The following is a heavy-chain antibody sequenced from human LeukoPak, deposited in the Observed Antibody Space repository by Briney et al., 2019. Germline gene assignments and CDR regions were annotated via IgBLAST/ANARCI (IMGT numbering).Heavy chain of an antibody. CDR1: GFTFSSYS. CDR3: ARGVHGDYSSDY. J-gene: IGHJ4*02. V-gene: IGHV3-21*01. CDR2: ISSSSSYI. Sequence: GGSLRLSCAASGFTFSSYSMNWVRQAPGKGLEWVSSISSSSSYIYYADSVKGRFTIPRDNAKNSLYLQMNSLRAEDTAVYYCARGVHGDYSSDYWGQGTLVSVSS. D-gene: IGHD4-17*01.